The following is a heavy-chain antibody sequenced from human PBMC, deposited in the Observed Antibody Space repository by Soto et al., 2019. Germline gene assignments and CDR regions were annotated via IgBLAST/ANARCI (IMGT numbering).Heavy chain of an antibody. J-gene: IGHJ4*02. CDR2: IIPILGIA. CDR1: GGTFSSYT. CDR3: ARDSHDDTVTFDY. Sequence: QVQLVQSGAEVKKPGSSVKVSCKASGGTFSSYTISWVRQAPGQGLEWMGRIIPILGIANYAQKFQGRVTITADNSTSTGYMELSSLRSEDTAVYYCARDSHDDTVTFDYWGQGTLVTVSS. D-gene: IGHD4-17*01. V-gene: IGHV1-69*08.